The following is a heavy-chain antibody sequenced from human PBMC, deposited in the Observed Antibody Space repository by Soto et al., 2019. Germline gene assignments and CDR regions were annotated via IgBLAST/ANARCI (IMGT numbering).Heavy chain of an antibody. CDR1: GFTFSSYA. Sequence: GGSLRLSCAASGFTFSSYAMSWVRQAPGKGLEWVSAISGSGGSTYYADSVKGRFTISRDNSKNTLYLQMNSLRAEDTAVYYCAKGSADFRFLEWFRVLTGSRFDPWGQGTLVTVSS. D-gene: IGHD3-3*01. V-gene: IGHV3-23*01. J-gene: IGHJ5*02. CDR3: AKGSADFRFLEWFRVLTGSRFDP. CDR2: ISGSGGST.